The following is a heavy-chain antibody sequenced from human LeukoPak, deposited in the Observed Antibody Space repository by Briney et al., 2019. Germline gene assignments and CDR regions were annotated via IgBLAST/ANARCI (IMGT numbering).Heavy chain of an antibody. Sequence: GGTLRLSCAASGFTFSDYYMSWIRQAPGKGLEWVSYISSSGSTTYYADSVKGRFTISRDNAKNSLYLQMNSLRAEDTAVYYCARAEYSSGDDYWGQGTLVTVSS. CDR1: GFTFSDYY. V-gene: IGHV3-11*01. CDR3: ARAEYSSGDDY. D-gene: IGHD6-19*01. J-gene: IGHJ4*02. CDR2: ISSSGSTT.